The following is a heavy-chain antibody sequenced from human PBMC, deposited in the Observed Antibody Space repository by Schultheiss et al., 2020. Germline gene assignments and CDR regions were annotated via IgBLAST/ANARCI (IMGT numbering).Heavy chain of an antibody. CDR1: GYTFTSYG. Sequence: GESLKISCKASGYTFTSYGISWVRQAPGQGLEWMGIINPSGGSTSYAQKFQGRVTMTRDTSTSTAYMELSSLRSEDTAVYYCARSGRSHDAFDIWGQGTMVTVSS. D-gene: IGHD1-26*01. J-gene: IGHJ3*02. CDR2: INPSGGST. CDR3: ARSGRSHDAFDI. V-gene: IGHV1-46*01.